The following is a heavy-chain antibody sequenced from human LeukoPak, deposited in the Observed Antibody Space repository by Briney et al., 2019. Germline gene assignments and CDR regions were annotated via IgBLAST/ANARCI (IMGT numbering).Heavy chain of an antibody. CDR2: ISGSGGST. V-gene: IGHV3-23*01. D-gene: IGHD4-23*01. J-gene: IGHJ4*02. CDR1: GFTFSSYA. Sequence: QSGGSLRLSCAASGFTFSSYAMSWVRQTPGKGLEWVSAISGSGGSTYYADSVKGRFTISRDNSKNTLYLQMNSLRAEDTAVYYCANPEGSDYGGPYWGQGTLVTVPS. CDR3: ANPEGSDYGGPY.